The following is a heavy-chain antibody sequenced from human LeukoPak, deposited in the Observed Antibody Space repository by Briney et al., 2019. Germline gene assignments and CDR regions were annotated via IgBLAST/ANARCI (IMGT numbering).Heavy chain of an antibody. CDR1: GFIFSSYA. V-gene: IGHV3-23*01. CDR3: AKNNPETVFDY. J-gene: IGHJ4*02. D-gene: IGHD1-14*01. Sequence: GGSLRLSCAASGFIFSSYAMSWVRQARGEGLEWVSAISGSGGSTYYADSVKGLFTISRDNSKKTLYLQMNSLRAEDTAVYYCAKNNPETVFDYWGQGTLVTVSS. CDR2: ISGSGGST.